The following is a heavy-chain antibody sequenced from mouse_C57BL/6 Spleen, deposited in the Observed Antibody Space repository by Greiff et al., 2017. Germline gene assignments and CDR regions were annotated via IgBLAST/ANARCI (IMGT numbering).Heavy chain of an antibody. CDR3: ARAVYYYGSPAWFAY. CDR1: GFTFSSYA. V-gene: IGHV5-4*01. J-gene: IGHJ3*01. D-gene: IGHD1-1*01. CDR2: ISDGGSYT. Sequence: DVHLVESGGGLVKPGGSLKLSCAASGFTFSSYAMSWVRQTPEKRLEWVATISDGGSYTYYPDNVKGRFTISRDNAKNNLYLQMSHLKSEDTAMYYCARAVYYYGSPAWFAYWGQGTLVTVSA.